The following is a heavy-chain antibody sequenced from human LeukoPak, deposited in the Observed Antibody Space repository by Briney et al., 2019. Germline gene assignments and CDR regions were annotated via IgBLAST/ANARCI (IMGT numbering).Heavy chain of an antibody. CDR1: GFTVSSNY. J-gene: IGHJ4*02. Sequence: GGSLRLSCAASGFTVSSNYMSWVRQPPGKGLEWVSDIYSGGSTYYADSVKGRFTISRDNSKNTLYLQMNSLRAEDTAVYYCARDLLGTTGTTFWGQGTLVTVSS. V-gene: IGHV3-53*01. CDR2: IYSGGST. CDR3: ARDLLGTTGTTF. D-gene: IGHD1-1*01.